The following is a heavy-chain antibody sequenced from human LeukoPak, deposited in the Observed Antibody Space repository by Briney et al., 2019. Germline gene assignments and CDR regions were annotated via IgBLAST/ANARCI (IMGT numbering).Heavy chain of an antibody. CDR3: AREDIVVVPAAKGYAFDI. Sequence: SETLSLTCTVSGGSISSSSYYWGWIRQPPGKGLEWIGSIYYSGSTYYNPSLKSRVTISVDTSKNQFSLKLSSVTAADTAVYYCAREDIVVVPAAKGYAFDIWGQGTMVTVSS. D-gene: IGHD2-2*01. CDR1: GGSISSSSYY. CDR2: IYYSGST. J-gene: IGHJ3*02. V-gene: IGHV4-39*07.